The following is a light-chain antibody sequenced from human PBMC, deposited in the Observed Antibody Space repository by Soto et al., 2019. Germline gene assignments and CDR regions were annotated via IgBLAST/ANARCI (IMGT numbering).Light chain of an antibody. Sequence: DIQMTQSPSSVSASVGDRVTITCRASQSISSWLAWYQQKPGRAPKFLIYAASSLQSGVPSRFRGSGSETDFTLTITSLQPEDFATYYCQQSNSFPITFGQGTRLEIK. CDR2: AAS. CDR1: QSISSW. J-gene: IGKJ5*01. CDR3: QQSNSFPIT. V-gene: IGKV1D-12*01.